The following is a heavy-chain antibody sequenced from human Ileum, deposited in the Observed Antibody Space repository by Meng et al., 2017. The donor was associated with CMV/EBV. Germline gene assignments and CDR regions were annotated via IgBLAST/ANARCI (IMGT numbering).Heavy chain of an antibody. Sequence: QVQTQELGPGRVEPSETPSLTSLASGGSISSNTYFWGWIRHPPGKGLEWIGNIHYSGSTYYSPSLKSRVTISADTSKNQFSLKLNSVTAADTAIYYCTSNFSNYGRYWYFDLWGRGTLVTVSS. V-gene: IGHV4-39*07. CDR1: GGSISSNTYF. CDR3: TSNFSNYGRYWYFDL. D-gene: IGHD4-11*01. CDR2: IHYSGST. J-gene: IGHJ2*01.